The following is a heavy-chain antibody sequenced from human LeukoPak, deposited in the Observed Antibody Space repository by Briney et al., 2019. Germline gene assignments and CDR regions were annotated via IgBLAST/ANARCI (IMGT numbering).Heavy chain of an antibody. CDR3: ARDRGDSRPLDY. Sequence: SETLSLTCTVSGGSISSHYWSWIRQPPGKGLEWIGYIYYSGSTNYNPSLKSRVTISVDTSKNQFSLELSSVTAADTAVYYCARDRGDSRPLDYWGQGTLVTVSS. J-gene: IGHJ4*02. D-gene: IGHD3-10*01. CDR1: GGSISSHY. CDR2: IYYSGST. V-gene: IGHV4-59*11.